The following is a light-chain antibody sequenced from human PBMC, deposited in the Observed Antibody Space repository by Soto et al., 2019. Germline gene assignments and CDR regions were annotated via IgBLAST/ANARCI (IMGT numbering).Light chain of an antibody. CDR1: QSVSIF. CDR2: DAS. J-gene: IGKJ1*01. V-gene: IGKV3-11*01. CDR3: HQRTNWPRT. Sequence: EIVLTQSPAPLSLSPGERATLSCRASQSVSIFLAWYQQKPGQAPRLLIYDASNRATGIPARFSGSGSGTDFTLTISSLEPEDFAVYYCHQRTNWPRTFGQGTKVEIK.